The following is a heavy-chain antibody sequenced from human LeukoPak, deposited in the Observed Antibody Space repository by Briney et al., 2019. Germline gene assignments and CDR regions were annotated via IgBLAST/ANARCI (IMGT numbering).Heavy chain of an antibody. D-gene: IGHD3-22*01. J-gene: IGHJ3*02. V-gene: IGHV3-23*01. CDR2: ISGSGVNT. CDR3: ARGRSGYGPLDAFDI. CDR1: GYTFSSYA. Sequence: GGSLRLSCTASGYTFSSYAMTWVRQAPGKGLEWVSAISGSGVNTYYADSVKGRFAASRDNSKNTLYLQMNSLRAEDTAVYYCARGRSGYGPLDAFDIWGQGTWVTVSS.